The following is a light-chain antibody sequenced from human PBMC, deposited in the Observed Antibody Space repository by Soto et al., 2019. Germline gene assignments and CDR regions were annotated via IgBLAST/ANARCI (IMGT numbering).Light chain of an antibody. V-gene: IGLV2-8*01. CDR1: SSDVGYYDY. CDR3: SSYTTIKTVV. J-gene: IGLJ2*01. CDR2: EVT. Sequence: QSALTQPPSASGFPGQSVTISCTGTSSDVGYYDYVSWYQQHPGKAPKLVIYEVTKRPSGVPDRVSASKSGNTASLTVSGLRAEDEADYYCSSYTTIKTVVFGGGTKLTVL.